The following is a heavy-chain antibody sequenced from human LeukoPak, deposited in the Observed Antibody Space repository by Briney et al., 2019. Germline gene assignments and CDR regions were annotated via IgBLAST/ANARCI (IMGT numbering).Heavy chain of an antibody. Sequence: GGSLRLSCAVSGFTFSTYGMHWVRQAPGKGLEWVAVIWYDGSIKYYADSVKGRFTISRDNSKNTLYLQMNSLRAEDTAVYYCAKDGFEYYYDSSGYYWGQGTLVTVSS. D-gene: IGHD3-22*01. V-gene: IGHV3-30*02. CDR3: AKDGFEYYYDSSGYY. CDR1: GFTFSTYG. J-gene: IGHJ4*02. CDR2: IWYDGSIK.